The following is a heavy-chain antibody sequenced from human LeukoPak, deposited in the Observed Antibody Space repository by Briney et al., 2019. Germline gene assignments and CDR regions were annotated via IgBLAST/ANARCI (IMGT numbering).Heavy chain of an antibody. CDR1: GYTFVDYF. CDR3: ARDFTSTPNWEFDY. Sequence: GASVKVSCKASGYTFVDYFIHWVRQAPGQGREWMGRINTDSGGAEYEQTFQGRVIMTRDTSISTAYVEVSGLTSDDTAVYYCARDFTSTPNWEFDYWGQGTLVTVSS. V-gene: IGHV1-2*06. CDR2: INTDSGGA. D-gene: IGHD1-26*01. J-gene: IGHJ4*02.